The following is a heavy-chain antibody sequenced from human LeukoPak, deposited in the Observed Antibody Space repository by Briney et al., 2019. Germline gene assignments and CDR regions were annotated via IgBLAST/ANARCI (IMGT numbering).Heavy chain of an antibody. CDR1: GYSISSGYF. D-gene: IGHD6-19*01. Sequence: SETLSLTCTVSGYSISSGYFWGWIRQPPGKGLEWIGSIYHSGTTYYNPSLKSRVTISVDTSKNQFSLKLSSVTAADAAVYYCARAGSGWPNDAFDIWGQGTMVTVSS. V-gene: IGHV4-38-2*02. J-gene: IGHJ3*02. CDR3: ARAGSGWPNDAFDI. CDR2: IYHSGTT.